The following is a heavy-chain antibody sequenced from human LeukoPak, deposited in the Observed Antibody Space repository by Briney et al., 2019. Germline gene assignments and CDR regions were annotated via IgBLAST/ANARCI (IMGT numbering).Heavy chain of an antibody. CDR2: INPNSGGT. V-gene: IGHV1-2*02. Sequence: ASVKVSCKASGYTFTGYYMHWARQAPGQGLEWMGWINPNSGGTNYAQKFQGRVTMTRDTSISTAYMELSRLRSDDTAVYYCASGAGNWQTSKFDYWGQGTLVTVSS. D-gene: IGHD1-1*01. CDR1: GYTFTGYY. J-gene: IGHJ4*02. CDR3: ASGAGNWQTSKFDY.